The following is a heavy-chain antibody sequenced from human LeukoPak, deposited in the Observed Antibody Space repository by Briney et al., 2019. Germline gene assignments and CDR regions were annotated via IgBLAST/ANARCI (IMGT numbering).Heavy chain of an antibody. CDR1: GYTFTGHY. CDR2: INPNSGGT. D-gene: IGHD6-19*01. J-gene: IGHJ4*02. V-gene: IGHV1-2*02. CDR3: AREMNPAVSGTFDY. Sequence: GASVKVSCKASGYTFTGHYIHWVRQAPGQGLEWMGWINPNSGGTYSAQNFPGRVTMTSDTSISTAYMELSRLTSDDTAVNFCAREMNPAVSGTFDYWGQGTLVTVSS.